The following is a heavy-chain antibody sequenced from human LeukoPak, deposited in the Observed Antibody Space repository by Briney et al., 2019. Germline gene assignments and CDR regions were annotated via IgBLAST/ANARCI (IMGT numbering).Heavy chain of an antibody. Sequence: GGSLRLSCAASGFTFSSYAMRWVRQAPGKGLEWVAVISYDGSNKYYADSVKGRFTISRDNSKNTLYLQMNSLRAEDTAVYYCASSIAAAGLGFDYWGQGTLVTVSS. CDR3: ASSIAAAGLGFDY. CDR2: ISYDGSNK. V-gene: IGHV3-30-3*01. J-gene: IGHJ4*02. D-gene: IGHD6-13*01. CDR1: GFTFSSYA.